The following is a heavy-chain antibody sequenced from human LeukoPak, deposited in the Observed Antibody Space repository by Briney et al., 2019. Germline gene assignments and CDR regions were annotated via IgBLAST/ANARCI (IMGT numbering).Heavy chain of an antibody. CDR3: ASGQVPAAPLGMDV. CDR1: GFNFANHA. V-gene: IGHV3-23*01. J-gene: IGHJ6*02. Sequence: GGSLRLSCAASGFNFANHAMSWVRQTAGKGLEWVSAISGGGDITYYADSVKGRFTISRDNSKDTLFLQMHSLRPGDTAVYYRASGQVPAAPLGMDVWGQGTTVTVSS. CDR2: ISGGGDIT. D-gene: IGHD2-2*01.